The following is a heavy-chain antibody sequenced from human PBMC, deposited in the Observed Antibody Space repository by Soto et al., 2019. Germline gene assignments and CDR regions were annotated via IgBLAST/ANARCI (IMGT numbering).Heavy chain of an antibody. D-gene: IGHD2-15*01. CDR1: GYALTSFY. J-gene: IGHJ4*02. V-gene: IGHV1-3*04. CDR3: AKELSKLLTNGFNSKTPFER. CDR2: INTANGDT. Sequence: ASVKVSCKASGYALTSFYMHWVRQAPGQGLEWMGWINTANGDTKLAYRFQGRVSLTRDTSAGTAYMELSSLRSDDTAVYFCAKELSKLLTNGFNSKTPFERWGRGTRVSV.